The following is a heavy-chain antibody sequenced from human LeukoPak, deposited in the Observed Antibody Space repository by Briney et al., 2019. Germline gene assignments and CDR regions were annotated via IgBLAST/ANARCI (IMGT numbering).Heavy chain of an antibody. CDR2: INHSGST. J-gene: IGHJ4*02. CDR3: ARGESEYQLLNGYCFDY. V-gene: IGHV4-34*01. D-gene: IGHD2-2*01. CDR1: GGSFSGYY. Sequence: SETLSLTCAVYGGSFSGYYWSWIRQPPGKGLEWVGEINHSGSTNYNSSLKSRVTISVDTSKNQFSLKLSSVTAADTAVYYCARGESEYQLLNGYCFDYWGQGTLVTVSS.